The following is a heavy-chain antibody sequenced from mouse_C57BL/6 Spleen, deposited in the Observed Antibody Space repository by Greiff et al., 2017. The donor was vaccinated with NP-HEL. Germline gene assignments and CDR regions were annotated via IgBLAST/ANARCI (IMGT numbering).Heavy chain of an antibody. CDR3: ARKYYYGSSYAMDY. D-gene: IGHD1-1*01. J-gene: IGHJ4*01. V-gene: IGHV2-9-1*01. CDR2: IWTGGGT. Sequence: VKLVESGPGLVAPSQSLSITCTVSGFSLTSYAISWVRQPPGKGLEWLGVIWTGGGTNYNSALKSRLSISKDNSKSQVFLKMNSLQTDDTARYYCARKYYYGSSYAMDYWGQGTSVTVSS. CDR1: GFSLTSYA.